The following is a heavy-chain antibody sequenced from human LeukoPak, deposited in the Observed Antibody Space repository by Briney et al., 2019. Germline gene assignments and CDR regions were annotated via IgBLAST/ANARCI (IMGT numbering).Heavy chain of an antibody. J-gene: IGHJ4*02. CDR2: ISYDGSNK. CDR3: ARDPGIAAATNYFDY. V-gene: IGHV3-30*04. CDR1: GFTFSSYA. Sequence: GGSLRLSCAASGFTFSSYAIHWVRQAPGKGLEWVAVISYDGSNKYYADSVKGRFTISRDNSKNTLYLQMNSLRAEDTAVYYCARDPGIAAATNYFDYWGQGTLVTVSS. D-gene: IGHD6-13*01.